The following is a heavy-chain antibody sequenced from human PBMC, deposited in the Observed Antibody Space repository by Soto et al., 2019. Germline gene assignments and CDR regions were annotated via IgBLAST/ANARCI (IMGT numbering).Heavy chain of an antibody. J-gene: IGHJ4*02. CDR1: GFTFSSYE. CDR2: ISSSGSTI. Sequence: EVQLVESGGGLVQPGGSLRLSCAASGFTFSSYEMNWVRQAPGKGLEWVSYISSSGSTIYYADSVKGRFTISRDNAKNSLYLQMHSLRAEDTAVYYCARSVDAARPFDYWGQGTLVTVSS. V-gene: IGHV3-48*03. CDR3: ARSVDAARPFDY. D-gene: IGHD2-2*02.